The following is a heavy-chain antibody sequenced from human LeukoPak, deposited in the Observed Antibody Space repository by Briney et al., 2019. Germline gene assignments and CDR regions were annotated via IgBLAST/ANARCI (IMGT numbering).Heavy chain of an antibody. J-gene: IGHJ4*02. Sequence: SETLSLTCTVSGGSVSSSSYHWGWIRQPPGKGLEWIGSIYYSGSTYYNPSLKSRVTISVDTSKNQFSLKLSSVTAADTAVYYCARALLGDGAHFDYWGQGTLVTVSS. CDR2: IYYSGST. D-gene: IGHD2/OR15-2a*01. CDR3: ARALLGDGAHFDY. V-gene: IGHV4-39*07. CDR1: GGSVSSSSYH.